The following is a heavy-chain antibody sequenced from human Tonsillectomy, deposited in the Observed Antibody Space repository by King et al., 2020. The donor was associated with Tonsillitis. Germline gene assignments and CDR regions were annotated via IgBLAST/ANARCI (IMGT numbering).Heavy chain of an antibody. CDR3: ARPTADYYFDY. CDR2: IYHGGST. CDR1: GYSISSGYY. J-gene: IGHJ4*02. D-gene: IGHD4-11*01. V-gene: IGHV4-38-2*02. Sequence: VQLQESGPGLVKPSETLSLTCTVSGYSISSGYYWGWIRQPPGKGLEWIGSIYHGGSTYYNPSLKSRVTISVDTSKHQFSLKLSSVTAADTAVYYCARPTADYYFDYWGQGTLVTVSS.